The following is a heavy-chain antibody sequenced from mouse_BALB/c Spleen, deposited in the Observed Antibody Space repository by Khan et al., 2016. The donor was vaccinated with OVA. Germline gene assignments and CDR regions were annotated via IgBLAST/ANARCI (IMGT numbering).Heavy chain of an antibody. CDR2: ITPRSGYT. V-gene: IGHV1-7*01. CDR1: GYTFSNYW. Sequence: QIPLVQSVAELAKPGASVKMSCKASGYTFSNYWIHWVKQRPGQGLEWIGYITPRSGYTYYNQTFNDKATLTTDKSSSTAYMQLSSLTSEDSAVYYCARDRIDYWGQGTTLTGSS. CDR3: ARDRIDY. J-gene: IGHJ2*01.